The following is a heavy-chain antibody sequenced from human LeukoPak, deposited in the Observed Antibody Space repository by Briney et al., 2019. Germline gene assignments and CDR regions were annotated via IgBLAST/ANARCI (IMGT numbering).Heavy chain of an antibody. V-gene: IGHV1-18*01. CDR3: AKSHSSSLRAPFDS. Sequence: ASVKVSCKTSGYTFKNYGIIWVRQAPGQGLEWMGGISAYNGNTTYAMNLQGRVALTTDTSTTTAYMALKSLRSDDTAMYYCAKSHSSSLRAPFDSWGQGTLLTVSS. CDR2: ISAYNGNT. D-gene: IGHD2-2*01. CDR1: GYTFKNYG. J-gene: IGHJ4*02.